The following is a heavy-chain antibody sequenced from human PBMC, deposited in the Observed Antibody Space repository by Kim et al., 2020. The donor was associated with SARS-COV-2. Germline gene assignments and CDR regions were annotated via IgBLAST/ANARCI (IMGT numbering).Heavy chain of an antibody. CDR1: GFTFSSYS. J-gene: IGHJ4*02. CDR2: ISSSSYI. V-gene: IGHV3-21*01. CDR3: ARGRRGQRYFDWPSSFDY. Sequence: GGSLRLSCAASGFTFSSYSMNWVRQAPGKGLEWVSSISSSSYIYYADSVKGRFTISRDNAKNSLYLQMNSLRAEDTAVYYCARGRRGQRYFDWPSSFDYWGQGTLVTVSS. D-gene: IGHD3-9*01.